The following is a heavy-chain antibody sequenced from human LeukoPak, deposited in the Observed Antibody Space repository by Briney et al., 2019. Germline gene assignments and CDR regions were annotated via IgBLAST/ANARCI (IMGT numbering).Heavy chain of an antibody. Sequence: GGSLRLSCATSGFAFSDYSMNWVRQAPGKGPEWVSYLSSSDNTIHYADSVKGRFTISRDNAKNSLYLEMNSLRDEDTAVYYCARVHRGYSYGRLDYWGQGTLVTVSS. CDR3: ARVHRGYSYGRLDY. D-gene: IGHD5-18*01. J-gene: IGHJ4*02. CDR1: GFAFSDYS. CDR2: LSSSDNTI. V-gene: IGHV3-48*02.